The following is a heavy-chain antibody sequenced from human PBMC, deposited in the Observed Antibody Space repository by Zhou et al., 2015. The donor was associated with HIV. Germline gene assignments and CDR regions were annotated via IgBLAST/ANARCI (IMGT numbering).Heavy chain of an antibody. Sequence: EVRLVESGGRSMRRGDSLTLSCAVSGLSVKQSYMSWVRQAPGKGLEWLSVIYSDGTNKVYADSVKGRFTVSTDNSKNILYLQMGDLRTEDTATYYCARDRYNGLVHSGMDIWGRGTTVIV. CDR2: IYSDGTNK. CDR3: ARDRYNGLVHSGMDI. CDR1: GLSVKQSY. J-gene: IGHJ6*02. V-gene: IGHV3-53*01. D-gene: IGHD3-10*01.